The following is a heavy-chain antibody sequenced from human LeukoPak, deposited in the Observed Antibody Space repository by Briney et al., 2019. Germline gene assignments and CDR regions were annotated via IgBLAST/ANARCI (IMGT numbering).Heavy chain of an antibody. CDR2: VNYSGNT. V-gene: IGHV4-34*01. CDR3: ARWVATIEHSFDI. Sequence: SETLSPTCTVYGATFSDYYWAWIRQSPGKGLEWIGEVNYSGNTKFHPSLKSRVSISVDTSQNQYSLKLSSVTTADTALYFCARWVATIEHSFDIWGQGTMVTV. CDR1: GATFSDYY. D-gene: IGHD5-12*01. J-gene: IGHJ3*02.